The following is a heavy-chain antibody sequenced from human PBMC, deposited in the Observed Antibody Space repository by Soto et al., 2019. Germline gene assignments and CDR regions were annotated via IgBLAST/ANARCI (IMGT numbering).Heavy chain of an antibody. Sequence: EVQLVDSGGGLVQPGGSLRLSLVASGIPVSSNYMTWVRQAPGKGLEWVSVLHSGGDTYYANSVKGRFTISRHDSTNTLFLQMNSLTAEDTAVYYCARDGPYYYASRMDVWGQGTTVTVSS. D-gene: IGHD3-10*01. CDR1: GIPVSSNY. J-gene: IGHJ6*02. CDR2: LHSGGDT. V-gene: IGHV3-53*04. CDR3: ARDGPYYYASRMDV.